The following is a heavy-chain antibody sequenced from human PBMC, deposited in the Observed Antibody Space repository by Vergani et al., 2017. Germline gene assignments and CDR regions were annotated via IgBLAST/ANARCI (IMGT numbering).Heavy chain of an antibody. Sequence: EVQLVESGGGLVQPGRSLRLSCAASGFTFDDYAMHWVRQAPGKGLEWVSGISWNSGSIGYADSVKGRFTISRDNAKNSLYLQMNSLRAEDTALYYCAKDGSSTPGDWFDPWGQGTLVTVSS. CDR2: ISWNSGSI. V-gene: IGHV3-9*01. CDR3: AKDGSSTPGDWFDP. J-gene: IGHJ5*02. D-gene: IGHD2-2*01. CDR1: GFTFDDYA.